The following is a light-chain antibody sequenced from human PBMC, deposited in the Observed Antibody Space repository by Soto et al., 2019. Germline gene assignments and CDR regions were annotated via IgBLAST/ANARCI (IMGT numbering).Light chain of an antibody. Sequence: QSVLTQPPSASGTPGQRVTISCSGSTSNIGTNPVNWYQQLPGSAPKLLIFSSNQRPSGVPDRFSGSKSGTSASLAISGLQSDDEADYFCAAWDDSLNGRVVFGGGTKLTVL. V-gene: IGLV1-44*01. CDR1: TSNIGTNP. CDR3: AAWDDSLNGRVV. CDR2: SSN. J-gene: IGLJ2*01.